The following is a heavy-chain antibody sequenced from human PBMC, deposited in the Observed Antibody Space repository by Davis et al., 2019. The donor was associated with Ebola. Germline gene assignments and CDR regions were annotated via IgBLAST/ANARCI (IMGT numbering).Heavy chain of an antibody. CDR1: GGSISSYY. V-gene: IGHV4-59*01. CDR3: ARVDIGY. CDR2: VYYSGST. Sequence: SETLSLTCTVSGGSISSYYWSWIRQPPGKGLEWIGYVYYSGSTNYNPSLKSRVTISVDTPKNQFSLKLSSGTAADTAVYYCARVDIGYWGQGTLVTVSS. D-gene: IGHD2-2*03. J-gene: IGHJ4*02.